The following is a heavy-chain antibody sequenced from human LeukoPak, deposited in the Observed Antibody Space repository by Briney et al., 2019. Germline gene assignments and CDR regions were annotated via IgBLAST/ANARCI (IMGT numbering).Heavy chain of an antibody. V-gene: IGHV5-51*01. CDR3: ARLAGGVISYYDY. CDR2: IYPGGSDT. Sequence: GESLKISCKGSGYSFTSYWIGWVRQMPGKGLEWMGIIYPGGSDTRYSPSFQGQVTISADKSISTAYLQRSSLKASDTAMYYCARLAGGVISYYDYWGQGTLVAVSS. D-gene: IGHD3-16*02. CDR1: GYSFTSYW. J-gene: IGHJ4*02.